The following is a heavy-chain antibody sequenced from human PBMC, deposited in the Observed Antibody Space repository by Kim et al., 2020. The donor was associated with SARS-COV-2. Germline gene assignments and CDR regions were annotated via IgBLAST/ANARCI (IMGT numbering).Heavy chain of an antibody. V-gene: IGHV4-39*01. Sequence: SETLSLTCTVSGGSISSSSYYWGWIRQPPGKGLEWIGSIYYSGSTYYNPSLKSRVTISVNTYKNQFSLKLSSVTAAETAVYYCARLEYSSGWPHMDVWGKGTTVTVSS. CDR1: GGSISSSSYY. D-gene: IGHD6-19*01. CDR2: IYYSGST. J-gene: IGHJ6*03. CDR3: ARLEYSSGWPHMDV.